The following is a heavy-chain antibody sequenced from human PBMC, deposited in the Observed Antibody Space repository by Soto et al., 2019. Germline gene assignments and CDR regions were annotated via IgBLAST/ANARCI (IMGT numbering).Heavy chain of an antibody. J-gene: IGHJ6*02. CDR1: GDSVSSNSAA. CDR2: TYYRSKWYN. D-gene: IGHD3-10*01. V-gene: IGHV6-1*01. CDR3: ARDRASYMVRGVIDYYYGMDV. Sequence: QVQLQQSGPGLVKPSQTLSLTCAISGDSVSSNSAAWNWIRQSPSRGLEWLGRTYYRSKWYNDYAVSVKSRITLNPDTAKNQFSLQLNSVTPEDTAVYYCARDRASYMVRGVIDYYYGMDVWGQGTTVTVSS.